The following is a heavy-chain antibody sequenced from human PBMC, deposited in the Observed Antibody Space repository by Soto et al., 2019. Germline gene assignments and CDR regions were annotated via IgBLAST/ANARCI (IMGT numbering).Heavy chain of an antibody. CDR3: VLFGLENPDYYDSSGYSFDY. V-gene: IGHV3-64D*08. J-gene: IGHJ4*02. CDR2: ISSNGGST. D-gene: IGHD3-22*01. CDR1: GFTFSSYA. Sequence: GGSLRLSCSASGFTFSSYAIHWVRQAPGKGLEYVSAISSNGGSTYYADSVKGRFTISRDNSKNTLYLQMSSLRAEDTAVYYCVLFGLENPDYYDSSGYSFDYWGQGTLVTVSS.